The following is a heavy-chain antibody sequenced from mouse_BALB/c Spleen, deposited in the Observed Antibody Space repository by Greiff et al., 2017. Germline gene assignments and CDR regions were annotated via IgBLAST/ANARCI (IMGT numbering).Heavy chain of an antibody. V-gene: IGHV5-17*02. Sequence: EVHLVESGGGLVQPGGSRKLSCAASGFTFSSFGMHWVRQAPEKGLEWVAYISSGSSTIYYADTVKGRFTISRDNPKNTLFLQMTSLRSEDTAMYYCACGSLYYYAMDYWGQGTSVTVSS. CDR3: ACGSLYYYAMDY. CDR2: ISSGSSTI. CDR1: GFTFSSFG. D-gene: IGHD1-1*01. J-gene: IGHJ4*01.